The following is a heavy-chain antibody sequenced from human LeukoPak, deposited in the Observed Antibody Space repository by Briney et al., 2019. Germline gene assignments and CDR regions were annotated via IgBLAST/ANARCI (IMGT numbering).Heavy chain of an antibody. D-gene: IGHD2-15*01. CDR2: IKQDGSEK. V-gene: IGHV3-7*03. J-gene: IGHJ4*02. CDR3: ARDGGDCSGDSCYVDY. CDR1: GFTFSSYW. Sequence: QAGGSLRLSCAASGFTFSSYWMSWVRQAPGKGLEWVANIKQDGSEKYYVDSVNGRFTISRDNAKNSLYLQMNSLRAEDTALYYCARDGGDCSGDSCYVDYWGQGTLVTVSS.